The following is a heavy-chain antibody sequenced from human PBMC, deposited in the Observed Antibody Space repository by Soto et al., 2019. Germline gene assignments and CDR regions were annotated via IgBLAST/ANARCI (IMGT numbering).Heavy chain of an antibody. CDR2: ISGSSSTI. CDR3: ARAGYWTKGGGEPTYCPCRGV. V-gene: IGHV3-48*01. CDR1: GFTFSSYS. D-gene: IGHD2-8*01. Sequence: EVQLVESGGGLVQPGGSLRLSCAASGFTFSSYSMNWVRQAPGKGLEWVSYISGSSSTIYYADSVKGRFTISRDNAKNSLYLQMNSLRAEDTAVYYCARAGYWTKGGGEPTYCPCRGVWGKGTTVNVSS. J-gene: IGHJ6*04.